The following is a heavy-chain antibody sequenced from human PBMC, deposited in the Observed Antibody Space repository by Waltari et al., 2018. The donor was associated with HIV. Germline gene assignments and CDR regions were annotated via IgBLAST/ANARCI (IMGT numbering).Heavy chain of an antibody. Sequence: QVQLVESGGGLVQPGGSLRLSCAASGFIFRDFAIHWVPQAPGKGLEWVAVISRDGSSKYYADSVQGRFTISRDNSKNSLHLHMNSLRPKDTAVYYCAREGIVAAPFDFWGLGTLVTVSS. D-gene: IGHD2-15*01. CDR1: GFIFRDFA. CDR3: AREGIVAAPFDF. CDR2: ISRDGSSK. J-gene: IGHJ4*02. V-gene: IGHV3-30*01.